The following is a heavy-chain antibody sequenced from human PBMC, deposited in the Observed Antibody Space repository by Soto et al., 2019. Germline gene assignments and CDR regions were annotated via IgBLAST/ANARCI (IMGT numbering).Heavy chain of an antibody. CDR3: ARVHPSIAAAGTFDY. CDR1: GGSISSYY. D-gene: IGHD6-13*01. Sequence: TSETLSLTCTVSGGSISSYYWSWIRQPPGKGLEWIGYIYYSGSTNYNPSLKSRVTISVDTSKNQFSLKLSSVTAADTAVYYCARVHPSIAAAGTFDYWGQGTLVT. CDR2: IYYSGST. V-gene: IGHV4-59*01. J-gene: IGHJ4*02.